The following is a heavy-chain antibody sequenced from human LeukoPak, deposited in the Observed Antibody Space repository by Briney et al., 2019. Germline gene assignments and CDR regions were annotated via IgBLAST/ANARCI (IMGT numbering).Heavy chain of an antibody. CDR2: IWYDGSNK. J-gene: IGHJ6*03. CDR3: ARLESWELLARPYYMDV. CDR1: GFTFSSYG. Sequence: LSGGSLRLSCAASGFTFSSYGMHWVRQAPGKGLEWVAVIWYDGSNKYYADSVKGRFTISRDNAKNSLYLQMNSLRAEGTAVYYCARLESWELLARPYYMDVWGKGTTVTVSS. D-gene: IGHD1-26*01. V-gene: IGHV3-33*03.